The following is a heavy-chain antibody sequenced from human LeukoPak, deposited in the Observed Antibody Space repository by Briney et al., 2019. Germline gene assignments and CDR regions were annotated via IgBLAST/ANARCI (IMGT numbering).Heavy chain of an antibody. CDR1: GYTFTSYY. CDR3: ARGSGGGDGYNTQTPFDY. Sequence: GASVKVSCKASGYTFTSYYMHWVRQAPGQGLEWMGIINPSGGGTSYAQKFQGRVTMTRDTSTSTVYMELSSLRSEDTAVYYCARGSGGGDGYNTQTPFDYWGQGTLVTVSS. D-gene: IGHD5-24*01. CDR2: INPSGGGT. V-gene: IGHV1-46*01. J-gene: IGHJ4*02.